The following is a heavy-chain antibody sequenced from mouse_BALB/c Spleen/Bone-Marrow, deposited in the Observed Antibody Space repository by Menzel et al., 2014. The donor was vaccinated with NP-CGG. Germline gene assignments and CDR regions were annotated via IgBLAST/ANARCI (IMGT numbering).Heavy chain of an antibody. D-gene: IGHD1-2*01. CDR2: ISSGGGST. Sequence: EVKLMDSGGGLVKRGGSLKLSCAASGFAFSSYDMSWVRQTPEKRLEWVAYISSGGGSTYYPDTVKGRFTISRDNAKNTLYLQMSSQQSEDTAMYYCTTQRYGSVDFDVWGAGTTVAVSS. J-gene: IGHJ1*01. CDR3: TTQRYGSVDFDV. CDR1: GFAFSSYD. V-gene: IGHV5-12-1*01.